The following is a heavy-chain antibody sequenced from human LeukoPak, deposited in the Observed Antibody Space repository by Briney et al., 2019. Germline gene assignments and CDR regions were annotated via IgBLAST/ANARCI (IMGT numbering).Heavy chain of an antibody. D-gene: IGHD2-2*01. CDR3: ARGRGYRSSTSCPFQH. CDR2: IKEDGSKK. CDR1: GFTLSSYW. Sequence: GSLRLSCGASGFTLSSYWMTWVRQAPGKGLEWVANIKEDGSKKYYVESVRGRFTTSRDNAENSLYLQMNSLRAEDTAVYYCARGRGYRSSTSCPFQHWGQGTLVTVSS. J-gene: IGHJ1*01. V-gene: IGHV3-7*01.